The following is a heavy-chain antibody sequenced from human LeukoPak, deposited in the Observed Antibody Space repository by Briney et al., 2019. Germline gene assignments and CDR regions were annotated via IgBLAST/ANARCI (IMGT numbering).Heavy chain of an antibody. CDR1: GFTFSSYG. D-gene: IGHD4-17*01. Sequence: GALRLSCAASGFTFSSYGMHWVRQAPGKGLEWVAVIWYDGSNKYYADSVKGRFTISRDNSKNTLYLQMNSLRAEDTAAYYCAKGDYGAYPHYFDYWGQGTLVPVSS. CDR3: AKGDYGAYPHYFDY. CDR2: IWYDGSNK. V-gene: IGHV3-33*06. J-gene: IGHJ4*02.